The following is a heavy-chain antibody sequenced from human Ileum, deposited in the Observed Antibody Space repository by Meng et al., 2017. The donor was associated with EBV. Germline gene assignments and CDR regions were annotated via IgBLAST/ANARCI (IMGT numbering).Heavy chain of an antibody. Sequence: DPVGGLDKPGGSLRLSCSASGFTFSDSYMGWIRQAPGKGLEWVSAISGSGGSTYYADSVKGRFTISRDNSKNTLYLQTNSLRVEDTAVYYCAKTWLRGTTVTTTVVTDWGQGTLVTVSS. CDR3: AKTWLRGTTVTTTVVTD. CDR2: ISGSGGST. V-gene: IGHV3-23*01. J-gene: IGHJ4*02. CDR1: GFTFSDSY. D-gene: IGHD4-17*01.